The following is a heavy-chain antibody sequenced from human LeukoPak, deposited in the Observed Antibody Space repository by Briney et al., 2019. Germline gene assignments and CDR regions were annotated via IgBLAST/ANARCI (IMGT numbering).Heavy chain of an antibody. CDR2: IIPIFGTA. D-gene: IGHD2-2*02. V-gene: IGHV1-69*05. CDR1: GGTFSSYA. CDR3: ASADCSSTSCYRDNWFDP. J-gene: IGHJ5*02. Sequence: SVKVPCKASGGTFSSYAISWVRQAPGQGLEWMGGIIPIFGTANYAQKFQGRVTITTDESTSTAYMELSSLRSEDTAVYYCASADCSSTSCYRDNWFDPWGQGTLVTVSS.